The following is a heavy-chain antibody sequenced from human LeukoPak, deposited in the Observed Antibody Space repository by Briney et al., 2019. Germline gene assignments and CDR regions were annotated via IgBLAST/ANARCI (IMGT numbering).Heavy chain of an antibody. J-gene: IGHJ4*02. V-gene: IGHV4-4*07. Sequence: PSETLSLTCTVSGGSISSYYWSWIRQPAGKGLEWIGRIYTSGSTNYNPSLKSRVTISVDTSKNQFSLKLSSVTAADTAVYYCARGYYDFWSHHPFFDYWGQGTLVTVSS. D-gene: IGHD3-3*01. CDR2: IYTSGST. CDR3: ARGYYDFWSHHPFFDY. CDR1: GGSISSYY.